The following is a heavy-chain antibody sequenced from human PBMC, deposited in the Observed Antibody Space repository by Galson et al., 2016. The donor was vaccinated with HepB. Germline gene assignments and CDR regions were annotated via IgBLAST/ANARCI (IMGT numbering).Heavy chain of an antibody. CDR1: GGSVSSGSYY. CDR3: ARVVAAATLYWFDP. V-gene: IGHV4-61*01. Sequence: ATLSLTCTVSGGSVSSGSYYWSWIRQPPGKGLEWIGYIYYSGIANHNPSLKSRVTILVDTSKNQFSLKLRSVTAADTAVYYCARVVAAATLYWFDPWGQGSLVTVSS. D-gene: IGHD2-15*01. J-gene: IGHJ5*02. CDR2: IYYSGIA.